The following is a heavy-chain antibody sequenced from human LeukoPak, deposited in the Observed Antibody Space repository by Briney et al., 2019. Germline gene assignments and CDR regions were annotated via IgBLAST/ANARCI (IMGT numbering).Heavy chain of an antibody. CDR3: ARGLRRDSSGGY. J-gene: IGHJ4*02. V-gene: IGHV1-2*02. CDR2: MHPNSGGT. D-gene: IGHD3-22*01. Sequence: ASVKVSCKASGYTFTDYYMHWLRQAPGQGLEWMGWMHPNSGGTNYAQKFQGRVTITRNTSISTAYMELSSLRSEDTAVYYCARGLRRDSSGGYWGQGTLVTVSS. CDR1: GYTFTDYY.